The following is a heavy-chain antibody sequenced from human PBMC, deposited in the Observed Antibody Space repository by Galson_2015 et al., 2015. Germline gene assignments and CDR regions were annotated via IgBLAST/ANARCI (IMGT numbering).Heavy chain of an antibody. J-gene: IGHJ4*02. CDR3: ARDLGDGYNFFDY. CDR2: IIPILGIA. V-gene: IGHV1-69*04. D-gene: IGHD5-24*01. Sequence: SVKVSCKASGGTFSSYTISWVRQAPGQGLEWMGRIIPILGIANYAQKFQGRVTITADKSTSTAYMELSSLRSEDTAVYYCARDLGDGYNFFDYWGQGTLVTVSS. CDR1: GGTFSSYT.